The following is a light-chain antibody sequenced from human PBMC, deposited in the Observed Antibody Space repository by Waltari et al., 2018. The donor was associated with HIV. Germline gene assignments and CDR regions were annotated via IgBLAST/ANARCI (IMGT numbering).Light chain of an antibody. J-gene: IGKJ5*01. CDR1: QSINNF. Sequence: DIQETQSPSSLSASVGDRVTITCRAGQSINNFVNWYRQTPGKGPELLISAADDVQSAFSSRFVGSGSGTYYTLTVIRLQADDFAIYYCQQTYRTPHTFGQGTRLEFK. V-gene: IGKV1-39*01. CDR3: QQTYRTPHT. CDR2: AAD.